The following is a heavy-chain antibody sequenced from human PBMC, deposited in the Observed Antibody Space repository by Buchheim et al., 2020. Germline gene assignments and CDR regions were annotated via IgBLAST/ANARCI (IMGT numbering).Heavy chain of an antibody. CDR1: GGSISSNTW. D-gene: IGHD2-2*01. CDR2: VYHSGFT. J-gene: IGHJ5*01. CDR3: ARRVSHCSYTSCLFDS. V-gene: IGHV4-4*01. Sequence: QVQLQESGPGLVKPSGTLSLTCAVSGGSISSNTWWNWVRQPPGKGLEWIVEVYHSGFTNYNPSLKSRVPTSVDASTNEFFLQLNSVTAADTAFYCCARRVSHCSYTSCLFDSWGQGIL.